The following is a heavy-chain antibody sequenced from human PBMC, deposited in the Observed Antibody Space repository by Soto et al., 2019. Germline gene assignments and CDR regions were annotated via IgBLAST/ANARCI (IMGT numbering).Heavy chain of an antibody. J-gene: IGHJ6*02. CDR1: GGSISSADYY. CDR3: ARAIVVTIGGMDV. Sequence: LSLTCTVSGGSISSADYYWGWVRQPPGKGLEWIGYIYYSGSTFFNPSLKSRVTISKDTSRNQFSLRLNSVTAADTAVYYCARAIVVTIGGMDVWGQGTTVTVSS. V-gene: IGHV4-30-4*01. D-gene: IGHD5-12*01. CDR2: IYYSGST.